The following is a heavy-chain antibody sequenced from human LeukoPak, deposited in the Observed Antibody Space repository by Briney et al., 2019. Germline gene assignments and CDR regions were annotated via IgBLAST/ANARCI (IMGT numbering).Heavy chain of an antibody. CDR3: ASRSAGDAFDI. CDR1: GYTFTGYY. J-gene: IGHJ3*02. D-gene: IGHD6-6*01. Sequence: ASVKVSCKASGYTFTGYYMHWVRQAPGQGLEWMGWINPNSGGTNYAQKFQGRVTITADKSTSTAYMELSSLRSEDTAVYYCASRSAGDAFDIWGQGTMVTVSS. CDR2: INPNSGGT. V-gene: IGHV1-2*02.